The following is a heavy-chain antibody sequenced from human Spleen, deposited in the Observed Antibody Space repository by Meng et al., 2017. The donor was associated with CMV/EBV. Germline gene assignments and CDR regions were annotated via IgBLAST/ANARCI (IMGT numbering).Heavy chain of an antibody. Sequence: GGSLRLSCRGSGYSFTSYWIGWVRQMPGKGLEWMGIIYPGDSDTRYSPSFQGQVTISADKSISTAYLQWSTLKASDTAMYYCARQGASGSGYFDYWGQGTLVTVSS. V-gene: IGHV5-51*01. D-gene: IGHD2-15*01. CDR1: GYSFTSYW. CDR2: IYPGDSDT. J-gene: IGHJ4*02. CDR3: ARQGASGSGYFDY.